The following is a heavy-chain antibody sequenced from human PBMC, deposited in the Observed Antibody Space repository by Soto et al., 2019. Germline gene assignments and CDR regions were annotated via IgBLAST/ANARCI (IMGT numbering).Heavy chain of an antibody. Sequence: QVQLVQSGAEVKKPGSSVKVSCKASGGTFSSYTISWVRQAPGQGLEWMGRIIPILGIANYAQKFQGRVTITTDKYTSTAYMELSSLRCAATAVYYCARDLSRGAFVTWGQGIMVTVSS. J-gene: IGHJ5*02. CDR1: GGTFSSYT. CDR3: ARDLSRGAFVT. CDR2: IIPILGIA. D-gene: IGHD3-10*01. V-gene: IGHV1-69*02.